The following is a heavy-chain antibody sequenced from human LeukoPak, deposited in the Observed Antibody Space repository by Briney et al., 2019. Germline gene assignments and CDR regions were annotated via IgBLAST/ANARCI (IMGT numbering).Heavy chain of an antibody. CDR1: GYTFTSYA. CDR2: MNPNSGNT. J-gene: IGHJ4*02. CDR3: ARGPRENYADY. Sequence: GASVKVSCKASGYTFTSYAMNWVRQATGQGLEWMGWMNPNSGNTGYAQKFQGRVTMTRNTSISTAYMELSSLRSEDTAVYYCARGPRENYADYWGQGTLVTVSS. V-gene: IGHV1-8*02. D-gene: IGHD1-7*01.